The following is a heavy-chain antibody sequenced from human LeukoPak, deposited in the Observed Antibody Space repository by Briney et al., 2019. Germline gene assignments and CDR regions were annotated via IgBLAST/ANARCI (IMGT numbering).Heavy chain of an antibody. D-gene: IGHD5-12*01. CDR2: VTRSSSPI. V-gene: IGHV3-48*01. Sequence: GGSLRLSCAASGFTFSDYTMNWVRQAPGKGLEWLSYVTRSSSPIYYADSVKGRFTTSRDNAKNSLYLQMNSLRAEDTAVYYCARDNAGYDYWGQGTLVTVSS. CDR3: ARDNAGYDY. CDR1: GFTFSDYT. J-gene: IGHJ4*02.